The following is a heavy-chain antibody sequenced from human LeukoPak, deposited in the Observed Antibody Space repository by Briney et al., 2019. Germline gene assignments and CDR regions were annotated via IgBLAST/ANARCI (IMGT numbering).Heavy chain of an antibody. J-gene: IGHJ5*02. CDR2: IYYSGST. Sequence: SETLSLTCTVSGGSISSYYWSWIRQPPGKGLEWIGYIYYSGSTNYNPSLKSRVTISVDTSKNQFSLKLSSVTAADTAVYYCARTYYDFWSGTLGWFDPWGQGTLVTVSS. CDR1: GGSISSYY. D-gene: IGHD3-3*01. V-gene: IGHV4-59*01. CDR3: ARTYYDFWSGTLGWFDP.